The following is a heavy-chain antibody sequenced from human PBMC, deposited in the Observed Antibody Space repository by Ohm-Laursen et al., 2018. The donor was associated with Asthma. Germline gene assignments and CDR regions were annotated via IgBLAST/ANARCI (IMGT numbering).Heavy chain of an antibody. J-gene: IGHJ1*01. Sequence: SLRLSCAAFGYTFSRYSIHWVRQIPGKGLEWVASISTASSLFYYADSVRGRFTTSRDNARSTVYLQMNSLRAEDTALYYCARIGPEWELPGREYSLHHWGEGTLVTVSS. D-gene: IGHD1-26*01. CDR2: ISTASSLF. CDR3: ARIGPEWELPGREYSLHH. CDR1: GYTFSRYS. V-gene: IGHV3-21*01.